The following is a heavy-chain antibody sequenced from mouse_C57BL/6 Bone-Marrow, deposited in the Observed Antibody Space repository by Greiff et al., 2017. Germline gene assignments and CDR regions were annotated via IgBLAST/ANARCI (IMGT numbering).Heavy chain of an antibody. CDR1: GYTFTSYG. D-gene: IGHD1-1*01. Sequence: VQLQESGAELARPGASVKLSCTASGYTFTSYGISWVKQRTGQGLEWIGEIYPRSGNTYYNEKFKGKATLTADKSSSTAYMELRSLTSEDSAVYFCASPITTVVADYWGQGTTLTVSS. CDR3: ASPITTVVADY. V-gene: IGHV1-81*01. J-gene: IGHJ2*01. CDR2: IYPRSGNT.